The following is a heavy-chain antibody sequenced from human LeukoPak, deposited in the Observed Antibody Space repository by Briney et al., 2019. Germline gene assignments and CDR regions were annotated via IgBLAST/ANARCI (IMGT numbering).Heavy chain of an antibody. Sequence: GGSLRLSCAASGFTFSSYAMGWARQAPGKGLEWVASINSDGSEGYYADVVKGRFTISRDNAKNSLYLQINSLRAEDTAVYYCARSSYSSSSSVWGQGTMVTVSS. CDR1: GFTFSSYA. CDR2: INSDGSEG. D-gene: IGHD6-6*01. V-gene: IGHV3-7*03. J-gene: IGHJ3*01. CDR3: ARSSYSSSSSV.